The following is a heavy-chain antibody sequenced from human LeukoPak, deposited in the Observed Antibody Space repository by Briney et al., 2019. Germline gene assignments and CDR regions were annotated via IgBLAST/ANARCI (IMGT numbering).Heavy chain of an antibody. V-gene: IGHV3-30*18. CDR3: AKDQGSSPSLLFYYYYYGMDV. J-gene: IGHJ6*02. Sequence: GRSLRLSCAASGFTFSSYGMHWVRQAPGKGLEWVAVISYDGSNKYYADSVKGRFTISRDNSKNTLYLQMNSLRAEDTAVYYCAKDQGSSPSLLFYYYYYGMDVWGQGTTVTVS. CDR1: GFTFSSYG. D-gene: IGHD6-6*01. CDR2: ISYDGSNK.